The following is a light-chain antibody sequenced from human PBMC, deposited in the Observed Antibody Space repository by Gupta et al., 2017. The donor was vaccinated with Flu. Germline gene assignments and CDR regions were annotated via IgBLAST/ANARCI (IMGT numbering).Light chain of an antibody. CDR3: QQYLNTPPWT. Sequence: PGARATINCRSSQSLFYSTNNRNYLAWFQQKPRQPPKLLFYWASTRESGVPDRFTASGSETDFALTISSRQAEDVAVYYCQQYLNTPPWTFGPGTKVEIK. CDR2: WAS. V-gene: IGKV4-1*01. J-gene: IGKJ1*01. CDR1: QSLFYSTNNRNY.